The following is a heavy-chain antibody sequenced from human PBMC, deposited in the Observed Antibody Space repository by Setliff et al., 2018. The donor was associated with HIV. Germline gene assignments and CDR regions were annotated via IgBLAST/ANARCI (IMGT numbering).Heavy chain of an antibody. V-gene: IGHV4-61*02. D-gene: IGHD3-22*01. CDR1: GGSVSSGSYY. CDR2: IYTSGST. Sequence: TLSLTCTVSGGSVSSGSYYWSWIRQPAGKGLQWIGRIYTSGSTNYNASLKSRVTISVDTSKNQFSLKLISVTAADTAVYYCARDVLGYDSTGRFDLWGRGTLGTVS. CDR3: ARDVLGYDSTGRFDL. J-gene: IGHJ2*01.